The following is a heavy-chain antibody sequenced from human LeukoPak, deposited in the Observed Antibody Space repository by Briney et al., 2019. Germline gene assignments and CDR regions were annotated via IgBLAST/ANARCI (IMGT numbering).Heavy chain of an antibody. J-gene: IGHJ4*02. V-gene: IGHV3-23*01. Sequence: GGSLRLSCAASGFTFSGYAMSWVRQAPGKGLEWVSAISGSGGVTYYADSVEGRFTISRDISRNTLYLQMNSLRAEDTAVYYCAKAPAATTRSGGYFDYWGQGTLVTVSS. CDR1: GFTFSGYA. D-gene: IGHD4-11*01. CDR2: ISGSGGVT. CDR3: AKAPAATTRSGGYFDY.